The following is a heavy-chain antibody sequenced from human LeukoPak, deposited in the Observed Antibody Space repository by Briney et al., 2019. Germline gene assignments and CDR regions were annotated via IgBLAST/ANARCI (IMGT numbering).Heavy chain of an antibody. CDR2: ISGSGGST. D-gene: IGHD3-3*01. V-gene: IGHV3-23*01. J-gene: IGHJ6*03. Sequence: PGGSLRLSCAASGFTFSSYAMSWVPHAPGKGLEWVSAISGSGGSTYYADSVRGRFTISRDNSKNTLYLKMNSLRAEDTAVYYCAKNSRYYDFWSGYAYMDVWGKGTTVTVSS. CDR1: GFTFSSYA. CDR3: AKNSRYYDFWSGYAYMDV.